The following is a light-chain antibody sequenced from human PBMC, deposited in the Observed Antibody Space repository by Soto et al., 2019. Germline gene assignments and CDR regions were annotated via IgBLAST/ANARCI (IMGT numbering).Light chain of an antibody. J-gene: IGLJ3*02. CDR3: ETWDTNTRV. V-gene: IGLV4-60*03. CDR2: LEGSGSY. CDR1: SGHSTYI. Sequence: QSVLTQSSSVSASLGSSVKRTCTLSSGHSTYIIAWHQQQPGKAPRYLMKLEGSGSYNTGSGVPDRFSGSSSGADRYLTLSNLQSEDEADYYCETWDTNTRVFGGGTKLTVL.